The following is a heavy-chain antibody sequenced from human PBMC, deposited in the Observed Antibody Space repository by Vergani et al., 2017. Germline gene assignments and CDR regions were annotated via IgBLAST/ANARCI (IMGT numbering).Heavy chain of an antibody. V-gene: IGHV3-15*07. CDR1: GFSFRNAW. Sequence: EVQLVESGGGIVKPGGSLRLSCVASGFSFRNAWMNWVRRTPGKGLEWVGRIKSTFDRGTTDYAAAVKGRLTISRDDSKNTLFLQMNGLKTEDIGVYYCTTDPRYCGDGSCXWLRDHHYYGMDVWGQGTTVTVSS. J-gene: IGHJ6*02. D-gene: IGHD2-21*01. CDR2: IKSTFDRGTT. CDR3: TTDPRYCGDGSCXWLRDHHYYGMDV.